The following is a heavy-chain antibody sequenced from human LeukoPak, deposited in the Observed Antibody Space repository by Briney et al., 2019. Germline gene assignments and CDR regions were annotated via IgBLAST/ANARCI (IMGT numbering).Heavy chain of an antibody. V-gene: IGHV1-46*01. Sequence: ASVKVSCKASGYTFTNYYIHWVRQAPGQGLEWMGIINPSGGSTSYAQRFQGRVTMTRDTSTSTLYLDLSSLRSEDTAMYYCARDHPPSCTGGSCYGWEYWGQGTLVTVSS. J-gene: IGHJ4*02. CDR2: INPSGGST. D-gene: IGHD2-15*01. CDR1: GYTFTNYY. CDR3: ARDHPPSCTGGSCYGWEY.